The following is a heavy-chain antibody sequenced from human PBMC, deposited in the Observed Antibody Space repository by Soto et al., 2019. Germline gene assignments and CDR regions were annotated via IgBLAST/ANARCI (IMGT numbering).Heavy chain of an antibody. CDR2: IIPIFGTA. Sequence: SVKVSCKXSGGTFSSYAISWVRQAPGQGLEWMGGIIPIFGTANYAQKFQGRVTITADESTSTAYMELSSLRSEDTAVYYCASSPAAIHYYYGMDVWGQGTTVTVSS. CDR1: GGTFSSYA. V-gene: IGHV1-69*13. D-gene: IGHD2-2*02. J-gene: IGHJ6*02. CDR3: ASSPAAIHYYYGMDV.